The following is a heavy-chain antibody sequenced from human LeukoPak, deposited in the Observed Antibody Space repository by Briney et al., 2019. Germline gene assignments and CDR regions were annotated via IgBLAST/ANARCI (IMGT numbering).Heavy chain of an antibody. CDR2: IYHSGST. CDR3: ARRGTQYYWYFDL. D-gene: IGHD2-15*01. V-gene: IGHV4-30-2*01. J-gene: IGHJ2*01. CDR1: GGSISSGGYS. Sequence: PSETPSLTCAVSGGSISSGGYSWSWIRQPPGKGLEWIGYIYHSGSTYYNPSLKSRVTISVDRSKNQFSLKLSSVTAADTAVYYCARRGTQYYWYFDLWGRGTLVTVSS.